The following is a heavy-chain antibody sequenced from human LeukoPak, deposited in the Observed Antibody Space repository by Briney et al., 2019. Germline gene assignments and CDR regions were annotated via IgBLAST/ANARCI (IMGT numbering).Heavy chain of an antibody. V-gene: IGHV3-21*01. Sequence: GGSLRLSCAASGFTFSSYSMNWVRQAPGKGLEWVSSISSSSSYIYYPDSVRGRFTISRDNAKNSLYLQMNSLRAEDTAVYYCARTSSVTPTPSFDSWGQGTLVTVSS. CDR1: GFTFSSYS. CDR2: ISSSSSYI. CDR3: ARTSSVTPTPSFDS. D-gene: IGHD4-17*01. J-gene: IGHJ4*02.